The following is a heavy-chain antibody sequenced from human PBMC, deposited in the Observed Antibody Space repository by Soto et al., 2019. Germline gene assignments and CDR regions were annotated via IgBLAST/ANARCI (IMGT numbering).Heavy chain of an antibody. Sequence: VQLVESGGGVVQPGRSLRLSCAASGFTFSDYAMDWVRQAPGKGLEWVAVVSHGGRNTPYADSVQGRFTISRDSSKYMVSLEITSLRAEDTAVYYCAKGGRQWLVTSDFNYGGQGALVTVSP. D-gene: IGHD6-19*01. CDR1: GFTFSDYA. V-gene: IGHV3-30*18. CDR2: VSHGGRNT. J-gene: IGHJ4*02. CDR3: AKGGRQWLVTSDFNY.